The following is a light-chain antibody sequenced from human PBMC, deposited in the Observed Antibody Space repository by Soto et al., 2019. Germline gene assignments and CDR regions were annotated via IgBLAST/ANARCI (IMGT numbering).Light chain of an antibody. V-gene: IGKV3-15*01. CDR2: DAS. Sequence: EMVMTQSPATLSVSQGDGATLSCRTSHSVNTNLAWYQQKPGQPPRLLIYDASTRATGVPAMFSGSGSGTEFTLTISSVQSEDFAVYYCQQYNNWPPLYTFGQGTKLDIK. CDR1: HSVNTN. CDR3: QQYNNWPPLYT. J-gene: IGKJ2*01.